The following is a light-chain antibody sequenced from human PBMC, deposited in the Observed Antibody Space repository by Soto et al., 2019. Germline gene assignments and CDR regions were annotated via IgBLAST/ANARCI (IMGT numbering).Light chain of an antibody. V-gene: IGLV2-23*01. J-gene: IGLJ1*01. Sequence: QSVLTQPASVSGSPGQSLTISCTGTSSDVGSSNFVSWYQQHPGKAPKLIIYEGSRRPSGVSGRFSGSKSSNAASLTISGLQAEDEADYYCCSFPGTSTLYVFGSGTKLTV. CDR2: EGS. CDR3: CSFPGTSTLYV. CDR1: SSDVGSSNF.